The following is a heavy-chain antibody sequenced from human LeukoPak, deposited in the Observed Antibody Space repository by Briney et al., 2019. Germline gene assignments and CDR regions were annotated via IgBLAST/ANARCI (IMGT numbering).Heavy chain of an antibody. CDR3: ARDGTYYDSSGYHKVFDY. CDR1: GYTFTSYG. D-gene: IGHD3-22*01. J-gene: IGHJ4*02. Sequence: ASVKVSCKASGYTFTSYGISWVRQAPGQGLEWMGWISAYNGNTNYAQKLQGRVTMTTDTSTSTAHMELRSLRSDDTAVYYCARDGTYYDSSGYHKVFDYWGQGTLVTVSS. CDR2: ISAYNGNT. V-gene: IGHV1-18*01.